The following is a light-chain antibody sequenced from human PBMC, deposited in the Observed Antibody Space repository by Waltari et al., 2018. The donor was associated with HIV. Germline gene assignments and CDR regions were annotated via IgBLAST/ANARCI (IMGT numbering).Light chain of an antibody. J-gene: IGKJ1*01. Sequence: EIVLTQSPATLPLSPGERATLSCRASQSVSSSLAWYQQKPDQAPRLLIYDASNRATGIPARFSGSWSGTDFTLTISSLEPEDFAVYYCQQRSDWRRTFGQGTKVEI. CDR3: QQRSDWRRT. CDR1: QSVSSS. V-gene: IGKV3-11*01. CDR2: DAS.